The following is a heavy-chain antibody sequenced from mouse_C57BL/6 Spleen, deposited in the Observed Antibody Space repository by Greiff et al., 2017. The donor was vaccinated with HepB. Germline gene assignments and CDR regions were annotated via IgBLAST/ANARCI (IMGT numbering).Heavy chain of an antibody. CDR3: AREGITTVVATDY. J-gene: IGHJ2*01. CDR2: IDPSDSYT. D-gene: IGHD1-1*01. CDR1: GYTFTSYW. V-gene: IGHV1-50*01. Sequence: VQLQQSGAELVKPGASVKLSCKASGYTFTSYWMQWVKQRPGQGLEWIGEIDPSDSYTNYNQKFKGKATLTVDTSSSTAYMQLSSLTSEDSAVYYCAREGITTVVATDYWGQGTTLTVSS.